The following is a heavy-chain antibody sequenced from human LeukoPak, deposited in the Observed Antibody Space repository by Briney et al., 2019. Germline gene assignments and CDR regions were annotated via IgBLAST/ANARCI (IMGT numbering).Heavy chain of an antibody. V-gene: IGHV4-61*08. CDR2: IYYSGST. CDR1: GGSISSGGYY. J-gene: IGHJ5*02. Sequence: SETLSLTCTVSGGSISSGGYYWSWIRQPPGKGLEWIGYIYYSGSTNYNPSLKSRVTISVDTSKNQFSLKLSSVTAADTAVYYCARDKVVPAAIWGHWFDPWGQGTLVTVSS. D-gene: IGHD2-2*02. CDR3: ARDKVVPAAIWGHWFDP.